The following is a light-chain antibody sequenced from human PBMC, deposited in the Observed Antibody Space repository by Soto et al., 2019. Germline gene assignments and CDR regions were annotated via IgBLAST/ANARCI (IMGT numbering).Light chain of an antibody. CDR1: QDIKTE. Sequence: TQMTQSPSSLSASVGDRVTNTCRASQDIKTEIRWYQQKPGKAPNLLIYATSSLQSGFPSRFSGSGSGTYFTLTISSLQPEDFATYYCLQDYNYPRTFGQGTKV. V-gene: IGKV1-6*01. CDR3: LQDYNYPRT. CDR2: ATS. J-gene: IGKJ1*01.